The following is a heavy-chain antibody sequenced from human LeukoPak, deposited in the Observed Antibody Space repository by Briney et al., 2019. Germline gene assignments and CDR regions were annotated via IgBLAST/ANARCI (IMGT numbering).Heavy chain of an antibody. V-gene: IGHV4-34*01. J-gene: IGHJ6*03. D-gene: IGHD4-11*01. CDR3: ARVKGNYGYFYYMDV. Sequence: SETLSLTCAVYGESFFGYYWTWIRQPPGKGLEWIGEINHSGSTNYSPSLKSRVTISVDTSKNQFSLNLSSVTAADTAVYYCARVKGNYGYFYYMDVWGKGTTVTVSS. CDR2: INHSGST. CDR1: GESFFGYY.